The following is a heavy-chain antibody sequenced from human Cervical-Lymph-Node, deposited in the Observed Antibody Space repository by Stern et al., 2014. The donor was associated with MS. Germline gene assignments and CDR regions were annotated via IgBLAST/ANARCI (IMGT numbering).Heavy chain of an antibody. CDR1: GYSFRSYG. Sequence: VQLVQSGGGVVQPGGSLRLSCVASGYSFRSYGMNWIRQTQGKGLEWLAFISDEGDEKYYADSVKGRFTISRDNFKNTLYLHMGSLKTEDTAVFYCAKSGPYLRRLDYWGQGTLVTVSS. CDR3: AKSGPYLRRLDY. V-gene: IGHV3-30*18. CDR2: ISDEGDEK. J-gene: IGHJ4*02. D-gene: IGHD3-10*01.